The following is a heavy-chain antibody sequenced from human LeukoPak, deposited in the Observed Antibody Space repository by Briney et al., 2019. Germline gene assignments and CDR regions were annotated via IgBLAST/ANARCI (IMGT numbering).Heavy chain of an antibody. D-gene: IGHD4-23*01. CDR3: ARDGDYGGSYFDY. CDR1: GGSISSGDYY. CDR2: IYYSGST. V-gene: IGHV4-30-4*08. Sequence: PSETLSLTCTVSGGSISSGDYYWRWIRQPPGKGLEWIGYIYYSGSTYYNPSLKSRVTISVDTSKNQFSLKLSSVTAADTAVYYCARDGDYGGSYFDYWGQGTLVTVSS. J-gene: IGHJ4*02.